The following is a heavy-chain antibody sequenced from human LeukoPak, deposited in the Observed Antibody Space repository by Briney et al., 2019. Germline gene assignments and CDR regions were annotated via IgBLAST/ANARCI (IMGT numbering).Heavy chain of an antibody. D-gene: IGHD1-1*01. CDR3: AKVDIMTTPGAFAV. V-gene: IGHV4-4*02. Sequence: SETLSLTCTVSSGSISDNDWWTWIRQSPGKGLEWIGDAYHSGSTTYNPSLKSRVTISLDKSKKQVSLKLNSVTATDTAMYYCAKVDIMTTPGAFAVWGQGTMVTVSS. CDR2: AYHSGST. CDR1: SGSISDNDW. J-gene: IGHJ3*01.